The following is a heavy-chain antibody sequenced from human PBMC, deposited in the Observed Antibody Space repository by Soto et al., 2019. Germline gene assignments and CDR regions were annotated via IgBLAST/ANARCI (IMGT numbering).Heavy chain of an antibody. CDR3: ASSGDILTGYYPLDY. V-gene: IGHV4-4*02. Sequence: SETLSLTCYVSGGSIRSSNWWSCFRHPPGTGLEWIGEIYHSGSTNYNPSLKSRVTISVDKSKNQFSLKLSSVTAADTAVYYCASSGDILTGYYPLDYWGQGTLVTVSS. CDR2: IYHSGST. J-gene: IGHJ4*02. CDR1: GGSIRSSNW. D-gene: IGHD3-9*01.